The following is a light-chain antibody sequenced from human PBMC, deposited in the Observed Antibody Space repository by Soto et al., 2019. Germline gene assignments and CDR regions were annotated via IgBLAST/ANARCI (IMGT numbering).Light chain of an antibody. V-gene: IGLV4-69*01. J-gene: IGLJ3*02. CDR3: QTWVTGIRV. Sequence: QLVLTQSPSASASLGASVKLTCTLSSGHSDYAIAWHQQQPEKGPRYLMKVESDGSTDKGDGIPDRFSGSSSGAERYLTISSLQSEDEADYYCQTWVTGIRVFGGGTKLTVL. CDR2: VESDGST. CDR1: SGHSDYA.